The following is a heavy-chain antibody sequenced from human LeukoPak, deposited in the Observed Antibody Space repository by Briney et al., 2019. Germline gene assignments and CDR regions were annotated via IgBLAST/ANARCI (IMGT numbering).Heavy chain of an antibody. CDR3: ARAKSDYDLLFDS. D-gene: IGHD5-12*01. J-gene: IGHJ4*02. CDR1: GDSISSYY. V-gene: IGHV4-59*01. CDR2: VYYSGST. Sequence: SETLSLTCTVSGDSISSYYWSWIRQPPGRGLEWIAYVYYSGSTSYNPSLKSRVTMSLDTSNNQFSLNPRSVTAADTAVYYCARAKSDYDLLFDSWGQGTLVTVSS.